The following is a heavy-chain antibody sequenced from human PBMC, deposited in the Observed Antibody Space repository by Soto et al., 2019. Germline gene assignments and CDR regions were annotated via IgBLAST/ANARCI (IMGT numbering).Heavy chain of an antibody. CDR3: ARLIGNSWLDS. CDR1: GDSVSSNSVA. J-gene: IGHJ5*01. D-gene: IGHD3-16*01. CDR2: AYYRSKWYN. Sequence: SQTLSLTCAISGDSVSSNSVAWNWIRQSPSRGLEWLGRAYYRSKWYNDYAVSVKSRITINPDTSNNQLSLQLNSVTPDDTAVYYCARLIGNSWLDSWGQGILVTVSS. V-gene: IGHV6-1*01.